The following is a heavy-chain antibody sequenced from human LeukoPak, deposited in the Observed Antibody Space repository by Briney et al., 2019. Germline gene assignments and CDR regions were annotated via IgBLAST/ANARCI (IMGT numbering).Heavy chain of an antibody. CDR3: ARDSRYSSSSWSLDP. D-gene: IGHD6-6*01. CDR2: IYTSGST. V-gene: IGHV4-61*02. CDR1: GGSISSSSYY. J-gene: IGHJ5*02. Sequence: SETLSLTCTVSGGSISSSSYYWSWIRQPAGKGLEWIGRIYTSGSTNYNPSLKSRVTISVDTSKNQFSLKLSSVTAADTAVYYCARDSRYSSSSWSLDPWGQGTLVTVSS.